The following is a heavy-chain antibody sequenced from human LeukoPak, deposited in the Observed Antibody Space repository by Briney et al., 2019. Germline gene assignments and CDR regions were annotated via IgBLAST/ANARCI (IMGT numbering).Heavy chain of an antibody. Sequence: GGSLRLSCAASGFSISGNFMSWVRQAPGKGLEWVSVMYPAGRTDYGDSVQGRFTISRDNSKNTLYLQMNSLTADDTAIYYCAKKTYHWFGPWGQGTLVIVSP. CDR2: MYPAGRT. D-gene: IGHD2-2*01. V-gene: IGHV3-53*01. J-gene: IGHJ5*02. CDR3: AKKTYHWFGP. CDR1: GFSISGNF.